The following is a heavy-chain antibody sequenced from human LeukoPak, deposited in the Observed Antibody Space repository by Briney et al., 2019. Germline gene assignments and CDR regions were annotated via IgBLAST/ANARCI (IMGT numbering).Heavy chain of an antibody. CDR3: AKDRKHSSSWFGPTIRWFDP. D-gene: IGHD6-13*01. CDR2: INSDDSRT. CDR1: GFTFSAFW. J-gene: IGHJ5*02. Sequence: PGGSLRLSCAASGFTFSAFWMHWVRQAPGKGLVWVSRINSDDSRTTYADSVKGRFTTSRDNAKNTLYLQMNSLRAEDTAVYYCAKDRKHSSSWFGPTIRWFDPWGQGTLVTVSS. V-gene: IGHV3-74*01.